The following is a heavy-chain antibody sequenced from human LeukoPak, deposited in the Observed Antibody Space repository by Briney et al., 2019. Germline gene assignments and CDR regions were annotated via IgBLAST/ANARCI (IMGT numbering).Heavy chain of an antibody. CDR1: GLSFSSYS. CDR3: AKDLIGIAAADYFDY. CDR2: ISASGRDT. V-gene: IGHV3-23*01. Sequence: GGSLRLSCVVSGLSFSSYSMTWVRQAPGKGLEWVSGISASGRDTWFPDSVKGRFTISRDNSKNTLYLQMNSLRAEDTAVYYCAKDLIGIAAADYFDYWGQGTLVTVSS. D-gene: IGHD6-13*01. J-gene: IGHJ4*02.